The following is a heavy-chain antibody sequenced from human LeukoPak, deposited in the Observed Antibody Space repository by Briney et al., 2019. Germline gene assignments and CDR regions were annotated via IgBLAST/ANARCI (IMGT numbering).Heavy chain of an antibody. J-gene: IGHJ6*02. D-gene: IGHD6-13*01. CDR3: ARDSVFIAAAGKDYYYGMDV. CDR2: ISGSGGST. CDR1: GFTFSSYA. Sequence: GGSLRLSCAASGFTFSSYAMSWVRQAPGKGLEWVSAISGSGGSTYYADSVKGRLTISRDNSKNTLYLQMNSLRAEDTAVYYCARDSVFIAAAGKDYYYGMDVWGQGTTVTVSS. V-gene: IGHV3-23*01.